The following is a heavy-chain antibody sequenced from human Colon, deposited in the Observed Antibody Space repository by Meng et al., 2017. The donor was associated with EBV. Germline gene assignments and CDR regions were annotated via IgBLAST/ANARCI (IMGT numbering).Heavy chain of an antibody. CDR3: ARVSSGWDYFDY. D-gene: IGHD6-19*01. Sequence: QVQTKEPGPGLVKPSQTLPLPCTVSGGSVSSGGYYWTWIRQHPGKGLEWFGHIYYSGSTFYNPSLKRRVIISIDTSKNQFSLNLRSVTAADTAVYYCARVSSGWDYFDYWGQGTLVTISS. J-gene: IGHJ4*02. CDR2: IYYSGST. CDR1: GGSVSSGGYY. V-gene: IGHV4-31*03.